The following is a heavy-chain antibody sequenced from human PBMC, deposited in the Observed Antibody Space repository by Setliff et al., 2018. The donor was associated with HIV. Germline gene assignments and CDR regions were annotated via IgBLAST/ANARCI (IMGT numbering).Heavy chain of an antibody. J-gene: IGHJ6*02. Sequence: GASVKVSCKPSGYTFTAYGLSWVRQAPGQGLEWMGWISTYSDETSYAQRLQGRVTMTTDTSTSTAYMELRRLTFDDTAVYYCARDVVHMMDVWGQGTTVTVSS. V-gene: IGHV1-18*01. CDR3: ARDVVHMMDV. CDR2: ISTYSDET. CDR1: GYTFTAYG.